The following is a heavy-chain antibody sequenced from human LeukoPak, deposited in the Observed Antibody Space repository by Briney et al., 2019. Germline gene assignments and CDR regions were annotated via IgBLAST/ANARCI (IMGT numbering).Heavy chain of an antibody. CDR2: IIPILGIA. CDR3: GYDSSGYYYSNWFDP. CDR1: GGTFSSYA. Sequence: SVKVSCKASGGTFSSYAISWVRQAPGQGLEWMGRIIPILGIANYAQKFQGRVTITADKSTSTAYMELSRLRSEDTAVYYCGYDSSGYYYSNWFDPWGQGTLVTVSS. D-gene: IGHD3-22*01. V-gene: IGHV1-69*04. J-gene: IGHJ5*02.